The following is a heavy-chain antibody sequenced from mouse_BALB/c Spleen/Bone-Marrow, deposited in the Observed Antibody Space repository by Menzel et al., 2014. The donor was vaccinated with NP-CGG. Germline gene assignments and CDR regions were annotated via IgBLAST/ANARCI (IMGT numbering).Heavy chain of an antibody. D-gene: IGHD2-14*01. CDR3: ASDRYDVAMDY. Sequence: EVQRVESGPELAKPGASMKISCKASGYSFTGYTMNWVKQSHGKNLEWIGLINPYNGGTSYNQKFKGKATLTVDKSSSTAYMELLSLTSEDSAVYYCASDRYDVAMDYWGQGTSVTVSS. CDR1: GYSFTGYT. J-gene: IGHJ4*01. CDR2: INPYNGGT. V-gene: IGHV1-18*01.